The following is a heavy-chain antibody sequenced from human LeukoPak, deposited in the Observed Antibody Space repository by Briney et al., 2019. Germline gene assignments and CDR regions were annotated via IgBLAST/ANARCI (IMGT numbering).Heavy chain of an antibody. CDR1: GFTFSSYA. CDR3: AKTYSGSYAVDY. CDR2: ISGSGGST. V-gene: IGHV3-23*01. D-gene: IGHD1-26*01. J-gene: IGHJ4*02. Sequence: GSLRLSCAASGFTFSSYAVSWVRQAPGKGLEWVSAISGSGGSTYYADSVKGRFTISRDNSKNTLYLQMNSLRAEDTAVYYCAKTYSGSYAVDYWGQGTLVTVSS.